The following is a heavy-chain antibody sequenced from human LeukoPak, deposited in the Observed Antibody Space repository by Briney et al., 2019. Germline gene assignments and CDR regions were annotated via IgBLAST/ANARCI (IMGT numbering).Heavy chain of an antibody. CDR1: GYTFTSYD. CDR2: MNPNSGNT. D-gene: IGHD4-23*01. Sequence: GASAKVSCKASGYTFTSYDINWVRQATGQGLGWMGWMNPNSGNTGYAQKFQGRVTITRDTSASTAHMELSSLRSEDTAVYYCARAGPTNSFDYWGQGTLVTVSS. CDR3: ARAGPTNSFDY. V-gene: IGHV1-8*01. J-gene: IGHJ4*02.